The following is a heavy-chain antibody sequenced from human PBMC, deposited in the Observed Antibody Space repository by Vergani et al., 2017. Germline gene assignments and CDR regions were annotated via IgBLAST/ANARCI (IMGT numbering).Heavy chain of an antibody. CDR1: GFTFDDYA. J-gene: IGHJ6*03. CDR2: ISWNSGSI. V-gene: IGHV3-9*01. CDR3: AKDIGYYYYYMDV. Sequence: EVQLVESGGGLVQPGRSLRLSCAASGFTFDDYAMHWVRQAPGKGLEWVSGISWNSGSIGYADSVKGRFTISRDNAKNSLYLQMNSLRAEDTALYYCAKDIGYYYYYMDVGGKGTTVTVSS.